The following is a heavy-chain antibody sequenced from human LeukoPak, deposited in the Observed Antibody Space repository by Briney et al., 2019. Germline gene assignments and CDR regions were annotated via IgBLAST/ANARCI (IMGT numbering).Heavy chain of an antibody. CDR2: ISYDGSNK. D-gene: IGHD5-12*01. CDR1: GFTFSSYA. J-gene: IGHJ5*02. CDR3: ARDLKSGYGVYWFDP. Sequence: GGSLRLSCQPSGFTFSSYAMHWVRKAQGKGLEWVAVISYDGSNKYYADSVKGRFTISRDNSKNTLYLQMNSLRAEDTAVYYCARDLKSGYGVYWFDPWGQGTLVTVSS. V-gene: IGHV3-30-3*01.